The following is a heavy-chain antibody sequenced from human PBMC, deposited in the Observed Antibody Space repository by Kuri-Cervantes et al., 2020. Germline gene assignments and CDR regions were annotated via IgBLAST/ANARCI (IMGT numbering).Heavy chain of an antibody. V-gene: IGHV1-46*01. D-gene: IGHD3-22*01. Sequence: ASVKVSCKASGYTFTSYYMHWVRQAPGQGLEWMGIINPSGGSTSYAQKFQGRVTMSVDTSKNQFSLKLSSVTAADTAVYYCARDYYYDSSGYYYGSPFDYWGQGTLVTVSS. CDR2: INPSGGST. CDR3: ARDYYYDSSGYYYGSPFDY. J-gene: IGHJ4*02. CDR1: GYTFTSYY.